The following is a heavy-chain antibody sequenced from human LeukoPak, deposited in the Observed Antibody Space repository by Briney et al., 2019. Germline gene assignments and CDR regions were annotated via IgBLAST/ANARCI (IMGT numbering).Heavy chain of an antibody. J-gene: IGHJ4*02. V-gene: IGHV4-34*01. CDR1: GGSFSGYY. CDR3: ARGRGGWYVGVDY. CDR2: INHSGST. Sequence: SETLSLTCAVYGGSFSGYYWSWIRQPPGKGLEWIGEINHSGSTNYNSSLKSRVTISVDTSKNQFSLKLSSVTAADTAVYYCARGRGGWYVGVDYWGQGTLVTVSS. D-gene: IGHD6-19*01.